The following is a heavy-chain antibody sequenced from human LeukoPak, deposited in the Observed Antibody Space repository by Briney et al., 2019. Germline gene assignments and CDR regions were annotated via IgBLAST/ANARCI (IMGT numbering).Heavy chain of an antibody. Sequence: SETLSLTCAVYGGSFSGYYWSWIRQPPGKGLEWIGEINHSGSTNYNPSPKSRVTISVDTSKNQFSLKLSSVTAADTAVYYCARFYRPYYYDGSGPMRGNFDYWGQGTLVTVSS. J-gene: IGHJ4*02. CDR1: GGSFSGYY. V-gene: IGHV4-34*01. CDR3: ARFYRPYYYDGSGPMRGNFDY. CDR2: INHSGST. D-gene: IGHD3-22*01.